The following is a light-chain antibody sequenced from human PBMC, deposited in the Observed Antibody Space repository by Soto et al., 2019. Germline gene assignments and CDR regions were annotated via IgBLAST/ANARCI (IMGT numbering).Light chain of an antibody. V-gene: IGKV3D-20*02. CDR2: GAS. CDR1: QSVSSSY. J-gene: IGKJ4*01. CDR3: QQRSNWPPLT. Sequence: EIVLTQSPGTLSLSPGERATLSCRASQSVSSSYLAWYQQKPGQAPRLLIYGASTRATGIPARFSGSGSGTEFTLTINSLQSEDFAVYYCQQRSNWPPLTFGGGTKVDIK.